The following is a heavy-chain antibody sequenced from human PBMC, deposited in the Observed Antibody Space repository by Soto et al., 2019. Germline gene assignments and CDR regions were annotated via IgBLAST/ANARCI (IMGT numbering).Heavy chain of an antibody. V-gene: IGHV4-38-2*01. CDR1: GYSINSDYY. CDR3: AKKGYYPSGRINLFDS. D-gene: IGHD3-10*01. Sequence: LSLTCAVSGYSINSDYYWGWIRQPPGKGLEWIGSVDHSGRTYYSPSLRSRLTIFIDTSKNQFSLRLTSVTAADTAMYFCAKKGYYPSGRINLFDSWGPGTLVTVSS. CDR2: VDHSGRT. J-gene: IGHJ4*02.